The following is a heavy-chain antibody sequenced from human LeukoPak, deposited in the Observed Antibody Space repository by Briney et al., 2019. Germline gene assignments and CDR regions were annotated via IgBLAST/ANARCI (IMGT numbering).Heavy chain of an antibody. Sequence: SETLSLTCTVSGGSISSYYWSWIRQPAGKGLEWVGRIYTSGSTNYNPSLKSRVTVSVDTSKSQFSLKLSSVTAADTAVYFCARVGTMVAGVYYYYYGMDVWGQGTTVTVSS. CDR3: ARVGTMVAGVYYYYYGMDV. CDR2: IYTSGST. CDR1: GGSISSYY. V-gene: IGHV4-4*07. J-gene: IGHJ6*02. D-gene: IGHD6-19*01.